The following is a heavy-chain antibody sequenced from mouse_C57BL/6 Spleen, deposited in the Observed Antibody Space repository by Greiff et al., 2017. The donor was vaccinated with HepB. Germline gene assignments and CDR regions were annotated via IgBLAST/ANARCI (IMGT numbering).Heavy chain of an antibody. CDR2: ISNLAYSI. CDR3: ERGADYRNPGGFAY. V-gene: IGHV5-15*01. CDR1: GFTFSDYG. Sequence: EVQRVESGGGLVQPGGSLKLSCAASGFTFSDYGMAWVRQAPRKGPEWVAFISNLAYSIYYADTVTGRFTIARENAKNTLYLEMSSLRSEDTAMYEGERGADYRNPGGFAYWGQGTLVTVSA. J-gene: IGHJ3*01. D-gene: IGHD2-5*01.